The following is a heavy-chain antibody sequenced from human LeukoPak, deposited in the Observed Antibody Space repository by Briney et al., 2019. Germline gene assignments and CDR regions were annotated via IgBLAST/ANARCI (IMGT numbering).Heavy chain of an antibody. CDR1: GFTFSSYS. CDR2: ILYDGSNK. J-gene: IGHJ5*02. Sequence: PGGSLRLSCTASGFTFSSYSMHRVRQAPGKGLEWVAVILYDGSNKNYAESVKGRFTISRDNSKNTLYLQMKSLRPEDTAVYYCARDRVLFYGSQTVGQDNWFDPWGQGTLVTVSS. D-gene: IGHD3-10*01. CDR3: ARDRVLFYGSQTVGQDNWFDP. V-gene: IGHV3-30-3*01.